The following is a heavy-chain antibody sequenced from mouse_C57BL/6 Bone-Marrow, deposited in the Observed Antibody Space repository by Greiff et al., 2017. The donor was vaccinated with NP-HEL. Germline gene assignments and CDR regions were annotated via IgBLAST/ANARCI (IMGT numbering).Heavy chain of an antibody. V-gene: IGHV1-54*01. CDR1: GYAFTNYL. Sequence: VQLQQSGAELVRPGTSVKVSCKASGYAFTNYLIEWVKQRPGQGLEWIGVINPGSGGTNYNEKFKGKATLTADKSSSTAYMQLSSLTSEDSAVYFCARRYDYDVRDFDYWGQGTTLTVSS. D-gene: IGHD2-4*01. J-gene: IGHJ2*01. CDR2: INPGSGGT. CDR3: ARRYDYDVRDFDY.